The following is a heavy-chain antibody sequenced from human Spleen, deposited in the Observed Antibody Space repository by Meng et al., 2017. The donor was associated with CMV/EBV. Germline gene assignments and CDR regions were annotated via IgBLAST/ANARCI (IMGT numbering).Heavy chain of an antibody. D-gene: IGHD3-10*01. CDR3: ARRGGGSEFDF. CDR1: GYTFTGYY. J-gene: IGHJ4*02. V-gene: IGHV1-2*02. CDR2: INPNSGGT. Sequence: ASVKVSCKASGYTFTGYYMHWVRQAPGQGLEWMGWINPNSGGTNYAQKVQERVSLTRNTYTNTAYMELRSLTSDDTAIYYCARRGGGSEFDFWGQGTLVTVSS.